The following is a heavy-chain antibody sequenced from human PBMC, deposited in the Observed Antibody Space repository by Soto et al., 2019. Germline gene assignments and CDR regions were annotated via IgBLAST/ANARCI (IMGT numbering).Heavy chain of an antibody. J-gene: IGHJ6*02. D-gene: IGHD3-22*01. CDR2: IIPIFGTA. CDR3: AGHSSGFPGYYYGMDV. V-gene: IGHV1-69*12. Sequence: QVQLVQSGAEVKKPGSSVKVSCKASGGTFSSYAISWVRQAPGQGLEWMGGIIPIFGTADYAQKLQGRVTITADESTTTTYMKQSSLKYEDTTVYYCAGHSSGFPGYYYGMDVWGQGTTVTVSS. CDR1: GGTFSSYA.